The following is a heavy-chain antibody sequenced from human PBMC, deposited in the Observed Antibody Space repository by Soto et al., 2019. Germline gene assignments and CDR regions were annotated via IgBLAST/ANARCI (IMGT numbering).Heavy chain of an antibody. CDR2: INPSGGST. CDR1: GYTFTSYY. CDR3: ARDPYYDFWRRYPFDY. Sequence: GASVKVSCKASGYTFTSYYMHWVRQAPGQGLEWMGIINPSGGSTSYAQKFQGRVTMTRDTSTSTVYMELSSLRSEDTAVYYCARDPYYDFWRRYPFDYWGQGTLVTVSS. J-gene: IGHJ4*02. V-gene: IGHV1-46*01. D-gene: IGHD3-3*01.